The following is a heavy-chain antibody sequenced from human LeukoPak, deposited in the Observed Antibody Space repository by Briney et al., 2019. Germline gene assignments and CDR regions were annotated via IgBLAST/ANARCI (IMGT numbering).Heavy chain of an antibody. Sequence: SGGSLRLSCAASGFTFSSYWMSWVRQAPGKGLEWVANIKQDGSEKYYVDSVKGRFTISRDNAKNSLYLQINSPRAEDTAVYYCARDHPDCSGGSCPFSYHYYYMDVWGKGTTVTVSS. CDR1: GFTFSSYW. V-gene: IGHV3-7*01. CDR3: ARDHPDCSGGSCPFSYHYYYMDV. J-gene: IGHJ6*03. CDR2: IKQDGSEK. D-gene: IGHD2-15*01.